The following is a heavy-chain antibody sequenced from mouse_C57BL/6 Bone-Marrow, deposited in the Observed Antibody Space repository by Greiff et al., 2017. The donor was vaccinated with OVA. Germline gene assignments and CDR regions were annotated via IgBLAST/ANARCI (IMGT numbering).Heavy chain of an antibody. CDR3: AFYYSNYDYFDY. D-gene: IGHD2-5*01. V-gene: IGHV1-72*01. CDR2: IDPNSGGT. Sequence: VQLVESGAELVKPGASVKISCKASGYAFSSYWMNWVKQRPGRGLEWIGRIDPNSGGTKYNEKFKSKATLTVDKPSSTAYMQLSSLTSEDSAVYYCAFYYSNYDYFDYWGQGTTLTVSS. J-gene: IGHJ2*01. CDR1: GYAFSSYW.